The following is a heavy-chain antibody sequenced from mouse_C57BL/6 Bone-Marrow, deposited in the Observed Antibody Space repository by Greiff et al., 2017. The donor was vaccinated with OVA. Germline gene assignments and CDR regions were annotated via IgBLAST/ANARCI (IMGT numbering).Heavy chain of an antibody. CDR3: TRHGYDYYAMDY. V-gene: IGHV5-2*01. CDR2: INSEGGST. J-gene: IGHJ4*01. CDR1: EYAFPSHD. Sequence: EVKVVESGGGLVQPGESLKLSCESNEYAFPSHDMSWVRKTPEKRLELVAAINSEGGSTYYPDTMERRFIISRDRAEKKLYLRMNGLASEDSALCYCTRHGYDYYAMDYWGQGTSVTVSS.